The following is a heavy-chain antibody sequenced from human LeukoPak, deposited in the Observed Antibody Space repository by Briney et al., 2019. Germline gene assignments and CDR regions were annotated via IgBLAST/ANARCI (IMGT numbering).Heavy chain of an antibody. Sequence: PSDTLSLTCAISGYSITSSSWWGWIRQPPGKGLEWIGYIYHSGTTYYNPSLQSRVTMSVDTSKNQFSLKLSSVTAADTAVYYCARTNYYEGFDPWGQGTLVTVSS. V-gene: IGHV4-28*01. D-gene: IGHD3-22*01. CDR3: ARTNYYEGFDP. CDR1: GYSITSSSW. CDR2: IYHSGTT. J-gene: IGHJ5*02.